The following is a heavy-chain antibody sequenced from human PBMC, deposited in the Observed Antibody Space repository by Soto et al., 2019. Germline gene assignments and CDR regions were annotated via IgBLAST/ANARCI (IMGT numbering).Heavy chain of an antibody. CDR2: IYSSGST. V-gene: IGHV4-4*07. Sequence: SETLSLTCTVSGGSISSYYWNWIRQPAGKGLEWIGRIYSSGSTNYNPSLKSRVTMSVDTSKNQFSLKLTSVTAADTAVYYCARGREGGSGWFVDYWGQGTLVAV. CDR3: ARGREGGSGWFVDY. D-gene: IGHD6-19*01. J-gene: IGHJ4*02. CDR1: GGSISSYY.